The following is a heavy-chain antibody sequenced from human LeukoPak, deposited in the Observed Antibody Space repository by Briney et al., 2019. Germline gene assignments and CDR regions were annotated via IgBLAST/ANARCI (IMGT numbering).Heavy chain of an antibody. CDR1: GGSFSGYY. CDR3: ARLESEWELLFDY. D-gene: IGHD1-26*01. J-gene: IGHJ4*02. Sequence: SETLSLTCAVYGGSFSGYYWSWIRQPPGKGLEWIGEINHSGSTNYNPSLKSRVTISVDTSKNQFSLKLSSVTAADTAVYYCARLESEWELLFDYWGQGTLVTVSS. CDR2: INHSGST. V-gene: IGHV4-34*01.